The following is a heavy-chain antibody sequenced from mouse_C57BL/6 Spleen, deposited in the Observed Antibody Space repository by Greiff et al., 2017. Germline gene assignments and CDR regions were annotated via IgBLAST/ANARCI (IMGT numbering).Heavy chain of an antibody. D-gene: IGHD2-3*01. CDR3: ARDGYYNAMDD. CDR2: ISSGSSTI. Sequence: EVQRVESGGGLVKPGGSLKLSCAASGFTFSDYGMHWVRQAPEKGLEWVAYISSGSSTIYYADTVKGRFTISRDNAKNTLFLQMTSLRSEDTAMYYCARDGYYNAMDDWGQGTSVTVSS. CDR1: GFTFSDYG. V-gene: IGHV5-17*01. J-gene: IGHJ4*01.